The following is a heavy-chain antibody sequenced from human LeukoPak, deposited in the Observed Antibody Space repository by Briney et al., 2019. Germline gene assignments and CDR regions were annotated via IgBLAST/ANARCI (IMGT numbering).Heavy chain of an antibody. CDR2: IRYDGNDK. D-gene: IGHD1/OR15-1a*01. V-gene: IGHV3-30*02. Sequence: GGSLRLSCAASGFTFTDYGMHWVRRAPGKGLEWVAFIRYDGNDKYYADSVKGRFTISRDNSKNTLSLQMNSLKPDDTAMYYCAKEGTASKPSDLDYWGQGTLVTVFS. CDR3: AKEGTASKPSDLDY. J-gene: IGHJ4*02. CDR1: GFTFTDYG.